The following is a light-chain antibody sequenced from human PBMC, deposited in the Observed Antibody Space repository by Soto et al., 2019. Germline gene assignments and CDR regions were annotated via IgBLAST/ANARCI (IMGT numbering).Light chain of an antibody. J-gene: IGKJ1*01. Sequence: HSQDTLSLSPGERATLSCRASQSVSSSYLAWYQQKPGQAPRLLIYGASSRATGIPDRFSGSGSGTDFTLTISRLEPEDCAVYYCQQYGSSPWTFG. V-gene: IGKV3-20*01. CDR3: QQYGSSPWT. CDR2: GAS. CDR1: QSVSSSY.